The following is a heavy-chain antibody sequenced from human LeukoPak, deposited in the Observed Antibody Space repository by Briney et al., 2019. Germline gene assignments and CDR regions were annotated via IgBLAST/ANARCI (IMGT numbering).Heavy chain of an antibody. V-gene: IGHV3-30-3*01. CDR1: GFTFSSYA. Sequence: GGSLRLSCAASGFTFSSYAMHWVRQAPGKGLEWVAVISYDGSNKYYADSVKGRFTISRDNSKNTLYLQMNSLRAEDTAVYYCASEGRGLAVAGTFDYWDQGTLVTVSS. CDR2: ISYDGSNK. CDR3: ASEGRGLAVAGTFDY. J-gene: IGHJ4*02. D-gene: IGHD6-19*01.